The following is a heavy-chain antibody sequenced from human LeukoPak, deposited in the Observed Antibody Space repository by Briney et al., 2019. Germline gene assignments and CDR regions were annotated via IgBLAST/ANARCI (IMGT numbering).Heavy chain of an antibody. D-gene: IGHD5-12*01. CDR3: ARSYSGYDTFDY. CDR2: IYYSGST. Sequence: SETLSLTCTVSGGSISSYYWSWIRQPPGKGLEWIGYIYYSGSTNYNPSLKSRVTISVDTSKNQFSLKLSSVTAADTAVYYCARSYSGYDTFDYWGQGTLVTVFS. CDR1: GGSISSYY. V-gene: IGHV4-59*08. J-gene: IGHJ4*02.